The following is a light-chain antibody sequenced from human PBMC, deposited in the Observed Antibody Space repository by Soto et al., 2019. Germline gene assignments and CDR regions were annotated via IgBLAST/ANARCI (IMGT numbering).Light chain of an antibody. CDR1: QGVSSN. V-gene: IGKV3-15*01. CDR3: QQYNNWPPKT. Sequence: EIVMTQSPATLSVSPGERATLSCRASQGVSSNLAWYQQKPGQAPRLLIYGASTRATGIPARLSGSGSGTEFTLTISSLQSEDFAVYYCQQYNNWPPKTFGQGTKVDIK. CDR2: GAS. J-gene: IGKJ1*01.